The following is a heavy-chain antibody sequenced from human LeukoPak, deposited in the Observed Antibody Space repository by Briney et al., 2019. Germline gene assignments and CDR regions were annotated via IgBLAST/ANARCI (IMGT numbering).Heavy chain of an antibody. J-gene: IGHJ4*02. CDR2: ISYDGSNK. CDR1: GFTFSSYG. V-gene: IGHV3-30*18. CDR3: AKDRGYCSGGSCLYFDY. Sequence: GGSLRLSCAASGFTFSSYGMHWVRQAPGKGLEWVAVISYDGSNKYNADSVKGRFTISRDNSKNTLYLQMNSLRAEDTAVYYCAKDRGYCSGGSCLYFDYWGQGTLVTVSS. D-gene: IGHD2-15*01.